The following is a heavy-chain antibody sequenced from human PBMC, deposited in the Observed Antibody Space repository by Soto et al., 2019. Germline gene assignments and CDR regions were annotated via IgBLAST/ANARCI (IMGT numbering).Heavy chain of an antibody. CDR1: GGSISSYY. J-gene: IGHJ3*02. V-gene: IGHV4-59*08. Sequence: QVQLQESGPGLVKPSETLSLTCTVSGGSISSYYWSWIRQPPGKGLEWIGYIYYSGSTNYNPSLKSRVTISVDTSKNQFSLKLSSVTAADTAVYYCAGGYSSGPAPLAFDAFDIWGQGTMVTVSS. D-gene: IGHD6-19*01. CDR2: IYYSGST. CDR3: AGGYSSGPAPLAFDAFDI.